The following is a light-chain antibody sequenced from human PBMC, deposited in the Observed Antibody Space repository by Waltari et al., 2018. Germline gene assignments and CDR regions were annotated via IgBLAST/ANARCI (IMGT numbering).Light chain of an antibody. CDR1: QGISSY. CDR2: AAS. CDR3: QQYYSYPLT. J-gene: IGKJ4*01. Sequence: AIRMTQSPSSLSASTGDRVTITCRASQGISSYLAWYQQKPGKAPKLLNYAASTLQSGVPSRFSGSGSGTDFTLTISCLQSEDFATYYCQQYYSYPLTFGGGTKVDI. V-gene: IGKV1-8*01.